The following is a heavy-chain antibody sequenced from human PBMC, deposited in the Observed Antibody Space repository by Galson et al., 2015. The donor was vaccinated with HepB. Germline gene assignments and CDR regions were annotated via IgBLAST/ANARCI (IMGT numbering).Heavy chain of an antibody. J-gene: IGHJ4*02. V-gene: IGHV1-58*01. Sequence: SVKVSCKASGFTFTSSAVQWVRQARGQRLEWIGWIVVGSGNTNYAQKFQERVTITRDMSTSTAYMELGSLRSEDTAVYYCAAGERWRELLGFDYWGQGTLVTVSS. CDR2: IVVGSGNT. D-gene: IGHD1-26*01. CDR1: GFTFTSSA. CDR3: AAGERWRELLGFDY.